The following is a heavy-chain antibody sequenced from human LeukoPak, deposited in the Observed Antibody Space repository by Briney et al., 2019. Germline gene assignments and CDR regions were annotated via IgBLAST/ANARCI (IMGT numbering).Heavy chain of an antibody. CDR2: IYYSGST. J-gene: IGHJ4*02. V-gene: IGHV4-59*01. CDR1: GGSISSCY. D-gene: IGHD3-22*01. CDR3: ARDPGGYYDSSGYYSHVGYFDY. Sequence: PSETLSLTCTVSGGSISSCYWSWIRQPPGKGLEWIGYIYYSGSTNYNPSLKSRVTISVDTSKNQFSLKLSSVTAADTAVYYCARDPGGYYDSSGYYSHVGYFDYWGQGTLVTVSS.